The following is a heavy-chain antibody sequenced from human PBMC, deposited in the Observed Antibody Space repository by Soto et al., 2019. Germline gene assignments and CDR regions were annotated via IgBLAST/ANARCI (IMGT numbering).Heavy chain of an antibody. CDR1: GDSINSRY. D-gene: IGHD3-10*01. J-gene: IGHJ4*02. V-gene: IGHV4-59*11. CDR2: IDYVGGT. Sequence: SETLSLTCSISGDSINSRYCSWIRQPPGKGLEWIGYIDYVGGTNYAPSLQSRVTMSVDTSKNQVSLKLRYVTAADTAVYYCVRQRGNYFDFWGQGTLVTVSS. CDR3: VRQRGNYFDF.